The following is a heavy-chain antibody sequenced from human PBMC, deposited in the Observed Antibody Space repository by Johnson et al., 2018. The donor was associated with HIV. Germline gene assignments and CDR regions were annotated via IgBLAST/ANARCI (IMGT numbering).Heavy chain of an antibody. CDR2: IKCDGSEK. CDR1: GFTFSHYA. V-gene: IGHV3-7*01. J-gene: IGHJ3*02. CDR3: ARGPSAYCGGDCPGGAFDI. D-gene: IGHD2-21*02. Sequence: VQLVESGGGVVQPGGSLRLSCAASGFTFSHYAMHWVRQAPGKGLEWVADIKCDGSEKYYVDSVKGRFTISRDNAKNSLYLQMNSLRAEDTAVYYCARGPSAYCGGDCPGGAFDIWGQGTMVTVSS.